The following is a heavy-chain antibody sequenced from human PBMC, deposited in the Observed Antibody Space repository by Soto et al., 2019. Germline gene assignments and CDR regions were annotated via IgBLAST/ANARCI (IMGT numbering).Heavy chain of an antibody. CDR1: GYSFTSYW. D-gene: IGHD5-18*01. Sequence: GESLKISCXGSGYSFTSYWIGWVRQMPGKGLEWMGIIYPGDSDTRYSPSFQGQVTISADKSISTAYPQWSSLKASDTAMYYCARWLIQHDQNWFDPWGQGTLVTVSS. CDR3: ARWLIQHDQNWFDP. V-gene: IGHV5-51*01. CDR2: IYPGDSDT. J-gene: IGHJ5*02.